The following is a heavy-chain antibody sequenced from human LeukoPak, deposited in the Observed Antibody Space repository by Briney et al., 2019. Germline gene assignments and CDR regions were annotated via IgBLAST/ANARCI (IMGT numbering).Heavy chain of an antibody. CDR3: ARGMSSGWYRKLDY. CDR1: GFTFSSYS. Sequence: GGSLRLSCAASGFTFSSYSMNWVRQAPGKGLEWVSSISSSSSYISYADSVKGRFTISRDNAKNSLYLQMNSLRAEDTAVYYCARGMSSGWYRKLDYWGQGTLVTVSS. J-gene: IGHJ4*02. V-gene: IGHV3-21*01. D-gene: IGHD6-19*01. CDR2: ISSSSSYI.